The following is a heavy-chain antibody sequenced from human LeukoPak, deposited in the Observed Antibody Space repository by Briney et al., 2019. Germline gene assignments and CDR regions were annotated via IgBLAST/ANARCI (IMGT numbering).Heavy chain of an antibody. CDR1: GGSVNSGSYY. Sequence: SETLSLTCTVSGGSVNSGSYYWNWIRQPPGKGLEWIGYIYYSGSTNYNPSLKSRVTISVDTSKNQFSLKLSSVTAADTAVYYCANEQWPYYFDYWGQGTLVTVSS. V-gene: IGHV4-61*01. J-gene: IGHJ4*02. CDR2: IYYSGST. D-gene: IGHD6-19*01. CDR3: ANEQWPYYFDY.